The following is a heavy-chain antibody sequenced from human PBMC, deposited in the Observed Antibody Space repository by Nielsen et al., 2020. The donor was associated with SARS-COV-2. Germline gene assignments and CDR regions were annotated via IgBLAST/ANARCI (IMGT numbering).Heavy chain of an antibody. Sequence: GGSLRLSCAGSGFTFSNYAMHWVRQAPGKGLKWVAVISYDGRNTYYADSVKGRFTISRDNAKNSLYLQMNSLRAEDTAVYYCARDGLAVRGVIRYYYYYGMDVWGQGTTVTVSS. V-gene: IGHV3-30*07. J-gene: IGHJ6*02. CDR2: ISYDGRNT. D-gene: IGHD3-10*01. CDR1: GFTFSNYA. CDR3: ARDGLAVRGVIRYYYYYGMDV.